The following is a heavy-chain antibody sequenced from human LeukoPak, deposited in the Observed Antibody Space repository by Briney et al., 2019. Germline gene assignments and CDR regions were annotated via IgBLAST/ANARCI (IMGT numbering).Heavy chain of an antibody. D-gene: IGHD6-13*01. CDR1: GFTFSSYW. CDR2: IKQDGSEK. J-gene: IGHJ4*02. V-gene: IGHV3-7*01. CDR3: ASLFGSSWLNDY. Sequence: GGSLRLSCSASGFTFSSYWMSWVRQAPGKGLEWVANIKQDGSEKYYVDSVKGRFTISRDNAKNSLYLQMNSLRAEDTAVYYCASLFGSSWLNDYWGQGTLVTVSS.